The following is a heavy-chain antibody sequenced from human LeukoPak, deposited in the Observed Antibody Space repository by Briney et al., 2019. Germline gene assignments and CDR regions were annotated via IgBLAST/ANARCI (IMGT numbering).Heavy chain of an antibody. V-gene: IGHV3-23*01. D-gene: IGHD1-26*01. CDR3: AKEEYSGSLLTLDY. CDR1: GFTVSSNY. CDR2: ISGNGGST. J-gene: IGHJ4*02. Sequence: GGSLRLSCAASGFTVSSNYMSWVRQAPGKGLEWVSVISGNGGSTYYTDSVKGRFTISRDNSKNTQYLQLNSLRAEDTAVYYCAKEEYSGSLLTLDYWGQGTLVTVSS.